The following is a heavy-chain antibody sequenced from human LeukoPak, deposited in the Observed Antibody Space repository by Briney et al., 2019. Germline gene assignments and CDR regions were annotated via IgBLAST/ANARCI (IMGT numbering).Heavy chain of an antibody. D-gene: IGHD3-10*01. J-gene: IGHJ4*02. Sequence: GGSLRLSCAASGFTFSTFAMIWVRQPPGKGLEWVTSIFPSGGEIHYADSVRGRFTISRDNSKNTPYLQINSLRAEDTAVYYCAKGRKGLLFVRGVDFDYWGQGTLVTVSS. CDR1: GFTFSTFA. CDR2: IFPSGGEI. CDR3: AKGRKGLLFVRGVDFDY. V-gene: IGHV3-23*01.